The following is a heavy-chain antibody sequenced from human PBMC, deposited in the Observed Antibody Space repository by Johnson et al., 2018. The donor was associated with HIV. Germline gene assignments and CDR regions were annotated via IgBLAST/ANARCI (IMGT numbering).Heavy chain of an antibody. J-gene: IGHJ3*02. CDR1: GFTVSSNY. CDR3: ARDFSYCSGGTCYSGAFDI. V-gene: IGHV3-20*04. D-gene: IGHD2-15*01. CDR2: IKWNCGST. Sequence: MQLVESGGGLVQPGGSLRLSCAASGFTVSSNYMSWVRQAPGKGLEWVSGIKWNCGSTDYSDSVKGRFTISRDNAKNSLYLQMNSLRAEDTALYYCARDFSYCSGGTCYSGAFDIWGQGTMVTVSS.